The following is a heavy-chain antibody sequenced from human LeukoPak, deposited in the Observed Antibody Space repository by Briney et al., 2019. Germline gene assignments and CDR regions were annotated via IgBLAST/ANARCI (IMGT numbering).Heavy chain of an antibody. D-gene: IGHD2-2*01. CDR1: GFTFSSYW. V-gene: IGHV3-74*01. Sequence: GGSLRLSCEASGFTFSSYWMHWVRQAPGKGLVWVSRINSDGSSTIYADSVKGRFTISRDNAKNTLYLQMNSLRAEDTAVYYCARVAVVPAAYFDYWGQGTLVTVSS. CDR3: ARVAVVPAAYFDY. CDR2: INSDGSST. J-gene: IGHJ4*02.